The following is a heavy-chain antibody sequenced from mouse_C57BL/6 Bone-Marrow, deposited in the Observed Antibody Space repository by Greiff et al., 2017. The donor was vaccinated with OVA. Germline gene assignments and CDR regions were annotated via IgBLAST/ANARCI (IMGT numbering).Heavy chain of an antibody. V-gene: IGHV1-50*01. Sequence: QVHVKQPGAELVKPGASVKLSCKASGYTFTSYWMQWVKQRPGQGLEWIGEIDPSDSDTNYNQKFKGKATLTVDTSSRTAYMQLSSLTSEDSAVYYCAGTYDYAMDYWGQGTSVTVSS. D-gene: IGHD2-12*01. J-gene: IGHJ4*01. CDR1: GYTFTSYW. CDR2: IDPSDSDT. CDR3: AGTYDYAMDY.